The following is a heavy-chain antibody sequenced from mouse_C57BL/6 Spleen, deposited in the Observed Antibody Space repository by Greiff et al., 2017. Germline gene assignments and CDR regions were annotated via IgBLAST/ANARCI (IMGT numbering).Heavy chain of an antibody. CDR2: FYPGSGSI. V-gene: IGHV1-62-2*01. CDR1: GYTFTEYT. Sequence: VQLQQPGAELVKPGASVKLSCKASGYTFTEYTIHWVKQRPGQGLEWIGWFYPGSGSIQYNEKFKDKATLTADKSSSTVYMELSRLTSEDSAVYFCARHGRASYYSNCWAMDYWGQGTSVTVSS. J-gene: IGHJ4*01. D-gene: IGHD2-5*01. CDR3: ARHGRASYYSNCWAMDY.